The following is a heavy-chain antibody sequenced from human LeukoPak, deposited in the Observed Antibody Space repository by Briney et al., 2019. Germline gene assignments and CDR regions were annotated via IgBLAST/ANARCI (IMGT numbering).Heavy chain of an antibody. D-gene: IGHD6-19*01. V-gene: IGHV3-30*04. J-gene: IGHJ4*02. CDR3: AREGGQWLVSDY. Sequence: GGSLGLSCAASGFTFSSSAMHWVRQAPGKGLEWVAVISYDGNNKYYADSVKGRFTISRDNSKNTLYLQMNSLRTEDTAIYYCAREGGQWLVSDYWGQGTLVTVSS. CDR2: ISYDGNNK. CDR1: GFTFSSSA.